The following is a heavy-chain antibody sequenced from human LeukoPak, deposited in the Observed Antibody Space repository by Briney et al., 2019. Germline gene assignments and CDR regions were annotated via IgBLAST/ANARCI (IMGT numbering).Heavy chain of an antibody. Sequence: GGSLRLSCAASGFTFSTYWMHWVRQAPGKGLVWVSRIKSDGGTNYTDSVKGRFTISRDNAKKTVSLQMNSLRPEDTGVYYCARAPSEIGGYYPEYFRHWGQGTLVTVSP. D-gene: IGHD3-22*01. CDR1: GFTFSTYW. CDR3: ARAPSEIGGYYPEYFRH. J-gene: IGHJ1*01. V-gene: IGHV3-74*01. CDR2: IKSDGGT.